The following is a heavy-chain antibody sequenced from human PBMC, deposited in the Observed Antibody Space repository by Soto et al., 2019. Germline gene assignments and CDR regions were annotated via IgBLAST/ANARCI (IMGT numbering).Heavy chain of an antibody. V-gene: IGHV3-23*01. CDR1: GFTFRNYD. D-gene: IGHD3-10*01. CDR2: ISGSGGVT. Sequence: EVQLLESGGGLVQPGGSLRLTCVASGFTFRNYDMRWVRQAPGKGLDWVSGISGSGGVTYYADSVKGRFTISRDNSKNTLYLQMNSLRANDTAVYYCAKDRQFRSYYESAGHYNNWGQGTLVTVSS. J-gene: IGHJ4*02. CDR3: AKDRQFRSYYESAGHYNN.